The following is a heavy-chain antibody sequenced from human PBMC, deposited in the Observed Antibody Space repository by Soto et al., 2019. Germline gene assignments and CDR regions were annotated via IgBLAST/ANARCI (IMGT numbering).Heavy chain of an antibody. V-gene: IGHV4-31*03. CDR3: ASTRDYFDY. CDR1: GGSISTGGYY. CDR2: IYYSGSS. J-gene: IGHJ4*02. D-gene: IGHD1-1*01. Sequence: SETLSLTCTVSGGSISTGGYYWSWIRQHPGKGLEWIGYIYYSGSSSYNLSLKGRLTISVDTSKNQFSLKLSSVTAADTAVYYCASTRDYFDYWGQGILVTVS.